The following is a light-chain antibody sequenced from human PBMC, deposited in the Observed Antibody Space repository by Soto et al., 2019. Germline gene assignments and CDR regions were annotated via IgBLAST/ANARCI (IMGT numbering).Light chain of an antibody. CDR1: SSDVGAYNY. J-gene: IGLJ1*01. Sequence: QSALTQPPSASGSPGQSVTISCTGTSSDVGAYNYVSWYQQHPGKAPKLMIYEVSKRPSGVPDRFSGSKSGNTASLTVAGLQAEEDADYYCSSYAGSNNFDVFGTGTKLTVL. CDR3: SSYAGSNNFDV. CDR2: EVS. V-gene: IGLV2-8*01.